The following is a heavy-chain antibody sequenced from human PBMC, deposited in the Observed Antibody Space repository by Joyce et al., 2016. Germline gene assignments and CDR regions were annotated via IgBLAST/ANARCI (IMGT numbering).Heavy chain of an antibody. CDR2: INPEDSHT. J-gene: IGHJ4*02. D-gene: IGHD3-16*01. CDR3: ARSAVRGTLSPFFDY. CDR1: GYSFTGYW. Sequence: EVQLVQSGGEVKKPGESLKISGRGVGYSFTGYWLGWVRQMTGKGLELLGIINPEDSHTRCSPSFQGQVTISVDRSIKTAHLRWGSLRASDTAIYYCARSAVRGTLSPFFDYWGQGSLVTVSS. V-gene: IGHV5-51*01.